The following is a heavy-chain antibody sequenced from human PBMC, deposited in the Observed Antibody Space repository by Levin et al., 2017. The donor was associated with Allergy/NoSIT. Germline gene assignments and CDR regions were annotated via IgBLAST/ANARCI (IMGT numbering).Heavy chain of an antibody. CDR1: GFTFRSYS. Sequence: GGSLRLSCAASGFTFRSYSMNWVRQAPGKGLEWVSTISSTSSYIYHAESVKGRFTISSATAKNSVYLQMTSLGAEDPAVYYCSGDLSLGIPQGFDCWGQGTLVTVSS. CDR3: SGDLSLGIPQGFDC. J-gene: IGHJ4*02. V-gene: IGHV3-21*01. D-gene: IGHD7-27*01. CDR2: ISSTSSYI.